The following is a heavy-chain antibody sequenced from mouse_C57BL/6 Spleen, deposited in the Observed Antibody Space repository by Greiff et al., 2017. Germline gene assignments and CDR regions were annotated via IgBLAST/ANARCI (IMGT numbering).Heavy chain of an antibody. Sequence: EVQGVESGGGLVKPGGSLKLSCAASGFTFSSYAMSWVRQTPEKRLEWVATISDGGSYTYYPDNVKGRFTISRDNAKNNLYLQMSHLKSEDTAMYYCARDEYAWFAYWGQGTLVTVSA. CDR3: ARDEYAWFAY. J-gene: IGHJ3*01. D-gene: IGHD5-1*01. CDR1: GFTFSSYA. CDR2: ISDGGSYT. V-gene: IGHV5-4*01.